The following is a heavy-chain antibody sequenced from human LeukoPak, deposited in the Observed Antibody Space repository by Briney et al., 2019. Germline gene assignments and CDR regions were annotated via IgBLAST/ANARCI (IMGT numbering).Heavy chain of an antibody. CDR3: ARDKGLGGSYYKPNWFDP. D-gene: IGHD1-26*01. V-gene: IGHV4-38-2*02. CDR2: IYHSGST. CDR1: GYYISSGYY. J-gene: IGHJ5*02. Sequence: SETLSLTCTVSGYYISSGYYWGWIRQPPGKGLEWIGGIYHSGSTYYNPSLKSRVTISLDTSKNQFSLKLSSVTAADTALYYCARDKGLGGSYYKPNWFDPWGQGTLVTVSS.